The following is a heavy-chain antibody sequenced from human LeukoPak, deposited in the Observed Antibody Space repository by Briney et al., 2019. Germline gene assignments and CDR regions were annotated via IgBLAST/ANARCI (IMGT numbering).Heavy chain of an antibody. J-gene: IGHJ4*02. D-gene: IGHD1/OR15-1a*01. CDR1: GFTFNTYW. CDR2: IKQDATRH. CDR3: ARDRTAGYFDL. Sequence: GGSLRLSCAASGFTFNTYWMSGVGQAPGKGLELLANIKQDATRHYYAGSVTGRFTTSKANAKTSLDRKVNSLRGEDTPVNNCARDRTAGYFDLWGQGTLVTVSS. V-gene: IGHV3-7*01.